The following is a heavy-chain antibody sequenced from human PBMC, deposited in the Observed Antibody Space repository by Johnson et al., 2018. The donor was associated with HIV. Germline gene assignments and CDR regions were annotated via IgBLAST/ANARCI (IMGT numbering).Heavy chain of an antibody. Sequence: QVQLVESGGGVVQPGRYVRLSCAASGLSFSSYGMEWVRQAPGKGLEWVAVIWSDGSNKHYADSVKGRFTISRDNSKNTLYLQMNSLRAEDTAVYYCARDASYYGSANDAFDIWGQGTMVTVSS. J-gene: IGHJ3*02. CDR1: GLSFSSYG. CDR3: ARDASYYGSANDAFDI. D-gene: IGHD3-10*01. V-gene: IGHV3-33*01. CDR2: IWSDGSNK.